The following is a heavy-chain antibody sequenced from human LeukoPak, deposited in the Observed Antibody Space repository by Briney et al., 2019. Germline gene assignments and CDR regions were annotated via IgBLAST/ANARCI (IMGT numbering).Heavy chain of an antibody. CDR2: ISGSGGST. D-gene: IGHD3-3*01. CDR3: AKLPYYDFWSGSYFDY. V-gene: IGHV3-23*01. CDR1: GFTFSDYY. J-gene: IGHJ4*02. Sequence: GGSLRLSCAASGFTFSDYYMSWIRQAPGKGLEWVSAISGSGGSTCYADSVKGRFTISRDNSKNTLYLQMNSLRAEDTAVYYCAKLPYYDFWSGSYFDYWGQGTLVTVSS.